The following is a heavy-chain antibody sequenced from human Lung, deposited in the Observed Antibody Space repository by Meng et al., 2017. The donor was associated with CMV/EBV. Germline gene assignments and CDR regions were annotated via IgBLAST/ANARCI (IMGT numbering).Heavy chain of an antibody. CDR3: ARGGSSSWSRRYNWFDP. J-gene: IGHJ5*02. CDR2: IIPIFGTA. D-gene: IGHD6-13*01. V-gene: IGHV1-69*05. Sequence: SVKVSXKASGGTFSSYAISWVRQAPGQGLEWMGGIIPIFGTANCAQKFQGRVTITTDESTSTAYMELSSLRSEDTAVYYCARGGSSSWSRRYNWFDPWGQGTLVXVSS. CDR1: GGTFSSYA.